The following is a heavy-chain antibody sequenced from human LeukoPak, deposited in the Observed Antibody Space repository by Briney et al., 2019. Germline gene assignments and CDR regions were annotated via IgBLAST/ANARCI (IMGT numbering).Heavy chain of an antibody. J-gene: IGHJ4*02. D-gene: IGHD4-17*01. V-gene: IGHV1-46*01. Sequence: ASVKVSCKASGYTFTSNYIRWVRQAPGQGLEWMGMIYPRDGSTSYAQKFQGRVTVTRDTSSSTVHMELSGLRSEDTAVYYCANEIRPNDYWGQGTQVTVSS. CDR3: ANEIRPNDY. CDR2: IYPRDGST. CDR1: GYTFTSNY.